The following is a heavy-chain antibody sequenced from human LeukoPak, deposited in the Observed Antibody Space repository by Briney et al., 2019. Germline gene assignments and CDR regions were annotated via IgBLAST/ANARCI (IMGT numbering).Heavy chain of an antibody. V-gene: IGHV1-46*01. D-gene: IGHD3-16*01. CDR1: GYTFTINH. CDR3: AKLATSDTGETY. J-gene: IGHJ4*02. Sequence: ASVKVSCKASGYTFTINHIHWVRQAPGQGLEWMGVINPSGDSTAYAQNFQGRVTMTRDTSTSTVYMELRSLRSEDTAIYYCAKLATSDTGETYWGQGTLVTVSS. CDR2: INPSGDST.